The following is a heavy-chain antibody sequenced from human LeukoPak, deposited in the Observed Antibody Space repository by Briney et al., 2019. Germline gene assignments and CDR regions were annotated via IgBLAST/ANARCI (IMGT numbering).Heavy chain of an antibody. J-gene: IGHJ4*02. V-gene: IGHV4-39*07. CDR1: GDSITSSTSY. CDR3: ARVFDY. CDR2: IYYSGNT. Sequence: SETLSLTCAVSGDSITSSTSYWGWFRQPPGKGLEWIGNIYYSGNTYYSPSLKSRVAISVDTSKSQFSLKLSSVTAADTAVYYCARVFDYWGQGTLVTVSS.